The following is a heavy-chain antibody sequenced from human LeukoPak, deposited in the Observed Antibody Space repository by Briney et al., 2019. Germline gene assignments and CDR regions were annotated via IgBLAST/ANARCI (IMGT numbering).Heavy chain of an antibody. J-gene: IGHJ4*02. CDR3: ARVLVRGVTWYYFDY. V-gene: IGHV1-69*13. D-gene: IGHD3-10*01. Sequence: ASVKVSCKASGGTFSSYAISWVRQAPGQGLEWMGGITPIFGTANYAQKFQGRVTITADESTSTAYMELSSLRSEDTAVYYCARVLVRGVTWYYFDYWGQGTLVTVSS. CDR2: ITPIFGTA. CDR1: GGTFSSYA.